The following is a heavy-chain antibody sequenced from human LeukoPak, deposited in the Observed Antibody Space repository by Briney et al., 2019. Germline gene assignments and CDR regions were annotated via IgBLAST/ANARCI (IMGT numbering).Heavy chain of an antibody. CDR1: GFTFSSFA. V-gene: IGHV3-23*01. Sequence: PGGSLRLSCAASGFTFSSFAMSWVRQAPGKGLEWVTTINSSGGKNYAESAKGRFTISRDNSKKTLYLQMNSLRPEDTAVYYCTKGGSFSGSYYINWFDPWGQGTLATVSS. D-gene: IGHD3-10*01. J-gene: IGHJ5*02. CDR2: INSSGGK. CDR3: TKGGSFSGSYYINWFDP.